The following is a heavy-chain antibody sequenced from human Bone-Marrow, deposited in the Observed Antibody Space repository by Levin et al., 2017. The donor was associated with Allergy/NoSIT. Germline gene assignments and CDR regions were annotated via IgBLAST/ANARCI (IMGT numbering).Heavy chain of an antibody. CDR2: ISASGSA. V-gene: IGHV4-31*03. J-gene: IGHJ3*02. Sequence: PSETLSLTCSVSGGSLRSSNYFWSWVRQHAGKGPEWIGYISASGSAYYNPSLESRVTISVDTSKNQFSLHLRSVTAADTARYYCAREVRNPSYGYLDGFDIWGQGTMVTVSS. CDR1: GGSLRSSNYF. CDR3: AREVRNPSYGYLDGFDI. D-gene: IGHD4-17*01.